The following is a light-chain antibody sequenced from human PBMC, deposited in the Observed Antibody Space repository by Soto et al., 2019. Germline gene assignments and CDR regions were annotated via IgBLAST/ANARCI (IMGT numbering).Light chain of an antibody. CDR2: AAS. V-gene: IGKV1-12*01. CDR1: QGISCW. Sequence: DIQMTQSPSSVSASVGDRVTITCRASQGISCWFAWYQQKPGKATKLLMYAASSLQSGVPSMFSGSGSGTDFTLTISSLQPEDFATYYCQQTNSFPLTFGGGTKVEIK. J-gene: IGKJ4*01. CDR3: QQTNSFPLT.